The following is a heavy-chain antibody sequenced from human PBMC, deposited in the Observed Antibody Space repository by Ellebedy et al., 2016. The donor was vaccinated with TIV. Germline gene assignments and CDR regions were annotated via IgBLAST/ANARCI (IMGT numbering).Heavy chain of an antibody. J-gene: IGHJ5*01. CDR2: ITSDGSQK. D-gene: IGHD5-12*01. CDR3: ATVRDGNDRQALDC. CDR1: RFSLSNSA. V-gene: IGHV3-33*03. Sequence: PGGSLRLSCAASRFSLSNSAMHWVRQAPGKGLEWVALITSDGSQKKYADSVKGRFSISRDTSKNIRYLQMNSLRAEDSARYFCATVRDGNDRQALDCWGHGSLVTVSS.